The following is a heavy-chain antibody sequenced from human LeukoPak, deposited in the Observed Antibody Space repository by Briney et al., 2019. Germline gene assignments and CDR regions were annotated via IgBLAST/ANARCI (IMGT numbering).Heavy chain of an antibody. CDR3: VKGGFGELFDYYYMDV. J-gene: IGHJ6*03. Sequence: GGSLRLSCAASGFTFSSYGMHWVRQAPGKGLEWVAVIWYDGSNKYYADSVKGRFTISRDNSKNTLYLQMNSLRAEDTALYYCVKGGFGELFDYYYMDVWGEGITVTVSS. CDR1: GFTFSSYG. D-gene: IGHD3-10*01. V-gene: IGHV3-33*06. CDR2: IWYDGSNK.